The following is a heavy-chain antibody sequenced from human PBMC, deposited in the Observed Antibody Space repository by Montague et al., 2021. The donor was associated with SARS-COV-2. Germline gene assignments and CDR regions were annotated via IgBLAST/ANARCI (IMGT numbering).Heavy chain of an antibody. CDR2: IYYSGST. J-gene: IGHJ6*02. CDR3: ARDTRITMLVVVNRYGMDV. V-gene: IGHV4-39*07. D-gene: IGHD3-22*01. Sequence: SETLSLTCTASGGAISSSSYYWGWIRQPPGKGLEWIGSIYYSGSTYYXWCLKSRVTISVDTSKNQFSLKLSSVTAADTAVYYCARDTRITMLVVVNRYGMDVWGQGTTVTVSS. CDR1: GGAISSSSYY.